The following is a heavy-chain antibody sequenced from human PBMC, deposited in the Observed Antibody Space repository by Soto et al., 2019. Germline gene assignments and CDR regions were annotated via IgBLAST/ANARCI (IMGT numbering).Heavy chain of an antibody. D-gene: IGHD3-3*01. CDR3: AKLRVLEWEVQQSDY. V-gene: IGHV3-30*18. CDR1: GFTFSRHG. Sequence: QVHLVESGGGVVQPGRSLRLSCAASGFTFSRHGMHWIRQAPGKGLEWVAVIPYDGSHQYYADSVKGRFSISRDNSKNTLYLQMNSLRAEDTAVYYCAKLRVLEWEVQQSDYWGQGTLVSVSS. J-gene: IGHJ4*02. CDR2: IPYDGSHQ.